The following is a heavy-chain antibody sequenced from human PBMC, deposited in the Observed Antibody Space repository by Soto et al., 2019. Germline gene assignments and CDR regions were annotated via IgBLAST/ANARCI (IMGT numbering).Heavy chain of an antibody. CDR1: GYIFTIDW. D-gene: IGHD2-15*01. CDR3: ARKNGGLLRTAFDI. Sequence: PWASLTLSGNGSGYIFTIDWIGWIRQMPSKCREGMGIIYPGDSDTRYSPAFQGQVTISAYKAIITADLQWSSLNALHTAMYYCARKNGGLLRTAFDIWGKGTMV. J-gene: IGHJ3*02. CDR2: IYPGDSDT. V-gene: IGHV5-51*01.